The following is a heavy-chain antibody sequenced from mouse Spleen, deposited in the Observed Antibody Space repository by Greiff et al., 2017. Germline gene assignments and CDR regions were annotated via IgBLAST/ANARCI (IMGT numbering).Heavy chain of an antibody. V-gene: IGHV3-1*01. CDR2: ISYSGST. J-gene: IGHJ3*01. Sequence: VQLKESGPGMVKPSQSLSLTCTVTGYSITSGYDWHWIRHFPGNKLEWMGYISYSGSTNYNPSLKSRISITHDTSKNHFFLKLNSVTTEDTATYYCARGGYYYGSSYDWFAYWGQGTLVTVSA. CDR3: ARGGYYYGSSYDWFAY. D-gene: IGHD1-1*01. CDR1: GYSITSGYD.